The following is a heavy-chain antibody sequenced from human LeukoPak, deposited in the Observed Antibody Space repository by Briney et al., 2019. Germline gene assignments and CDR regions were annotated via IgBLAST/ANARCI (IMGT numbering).Heavy chain of an antibody. J-gene: IGHJ4*02. CDR3: ARDRGDGYRTFDY. V-gene: IGHV4-59*01. CDR1: GGSISSYY. CDR2: IYYSGST. Sequence: SETLSLTCTVSGGSISSYYWSWVRQPPGKGLEWIGYIYYSGSTNYNPSLKSRVTISVDTSKNQFSLKLSSVTAADTAVYYCARDRGDGYRTFDYWGQGTLVTVSS. D-gene: IGHD5-24*01.